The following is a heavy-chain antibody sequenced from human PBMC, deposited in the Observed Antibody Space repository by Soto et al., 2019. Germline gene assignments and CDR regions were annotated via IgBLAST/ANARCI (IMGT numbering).Heavy chain of an antibody. CDR1: GYTFTSYD. J-gene: IGHJ6*02. D-gene: IGHD6-13*01. CDR3: AREVAGYSSSWVRHYYYYGMDV. Sequence: QVQLVQSGAEVKKPGASVKVSCKASGYTFTSYDINWVRQATGQGLEWMGWMNPNSGNTGYAQKFQGRVTMTRNTSISTAYMELSSLRSEDTAVYYCAREVAGYSSSWVRHYYYYGMDVWGQGTTVTVSS. V-gene: IGHV1-8*01. CDR2: MNPNSGNT.